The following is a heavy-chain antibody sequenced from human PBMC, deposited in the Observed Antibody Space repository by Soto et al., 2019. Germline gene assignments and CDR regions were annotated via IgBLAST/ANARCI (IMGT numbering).Heavy chain of an antibody. D-gene: IGHD1-1*01. CDR1: GYTFTNYG. Sequence: QVQLVQSGAEVKKPGASVKVSCKDSGYTFTNYGISWVRQAPGQGLEWMGWISAYNGNTKSAQKLPGRVTVTTDTPEKRPHKLTITTPTSPSTANMPLPSLISDPTAGYYSARSVPLHYDSSGIPRGSYYYYAMDDGGQGATVAFSS. CDR3: LPSLISDPTAGYYSARSVPLHYDSSGIPRGSYYYYAMDD. CDR2: ISAYNGNT. V-gene: IGHV1-18*01. J-gene: IGHJ6*02.